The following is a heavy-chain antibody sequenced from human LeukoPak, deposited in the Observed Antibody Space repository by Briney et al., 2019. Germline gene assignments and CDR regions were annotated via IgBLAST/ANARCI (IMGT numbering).Heavy chain of an antibody. Sequence: RASVKVSCKASGYTFTSYDIHWVRQATGQGLEWMGWINPNSGGTNYAQKFQGRVTMTRDTSISTAYMELSRLRSDDTAVYYCARGPSVVPAANRLFDPWGQGTLVTVSS. CDR1: GYTFTSYD. CDR3: ARGPSVVPAANRLFDP. D-gene: IGHD2-2*01. CDR2: INPNSGGT. J-gene: IGHJ5*02. V-gene: IGHV1-2*02.